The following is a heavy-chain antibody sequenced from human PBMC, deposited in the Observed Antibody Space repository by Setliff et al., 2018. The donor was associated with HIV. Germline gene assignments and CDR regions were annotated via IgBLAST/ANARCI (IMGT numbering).Heavy chain of an antibody. CDR1: GGSFSNYA. CDR3: ATSLSGSLDDFDH. Sequence: GASVKVSCKASGGSFSNYASNWVRQAPGKGLEWMGGSIPFFQTTNYAQKFQGRVTITADQSTSTAYMELGSLRSADTAVYFCATSLSGSLDDFDHWGQGTLVTVSS. J-gene: IGHJ4*02. D-gene: IGHD2-15*01. V-gene: IGHV1-69*13. CDR2: SIPFFQTT.